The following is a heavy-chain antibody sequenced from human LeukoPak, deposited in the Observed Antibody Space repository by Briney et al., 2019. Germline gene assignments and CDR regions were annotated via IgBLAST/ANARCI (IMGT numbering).Heavy chain of an antibody. V-gene: IGHV3-23*01. CDR3: AKGSSLWFGELLYG. D-gene: IGHD3-10*01. Sequence: GGSLRLSCAASGFTFSSYAMSWVRQAPGKGLEWVSAISGSGGSTYYADSVKGRFTISRDNSKNTLYLQMNSLRAEDTAVYYCAKGSSLWFGELLYGGGQGTLVTVSS. J-gene: IGHJ4*02. CDR1: GFTFSSYA. CDR2: ISGSGGST.